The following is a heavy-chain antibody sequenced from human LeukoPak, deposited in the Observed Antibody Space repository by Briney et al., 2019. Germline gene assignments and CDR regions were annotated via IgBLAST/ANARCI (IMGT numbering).Heavy chain of an antibody. V-gene: IGHV3-33*01. CDR3: ARSGEGYYGSGSYPQD. CDR1: GFTFSSYG. CDR2: IWYDGSNK. J-gene: IGHJ4*02. D-gene: IGHD3-10*01. Sequence: PGGSLRLSCAASGFTFSSYGMHWVRQAPGKGLEWVAVIWYDGSNKYYADSVKGRFTISRDNSKNTLYLQMNSLRAEDTAVYYCARSGEGYYGSGSYPQDWGQGTLVTVSS.